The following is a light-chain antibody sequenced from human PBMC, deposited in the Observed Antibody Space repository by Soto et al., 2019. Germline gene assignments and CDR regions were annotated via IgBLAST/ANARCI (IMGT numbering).Light chain of an antibody. CDR2: AAS. J-gene: IGKJ1*01. CDR1: QGISNY. Sequence: DIQMTQSPTSLSASVGERVTITCRASQGISNYLAWYQQKPGEVPKLLIFAASTLQSGVPSRFSGSGSGADFTLNITSLQPEDVATYHCQNYYASPRTFGQGTKVEIK. CDR3: QNYYASPRT. V-gene: IGKV1-27*01.